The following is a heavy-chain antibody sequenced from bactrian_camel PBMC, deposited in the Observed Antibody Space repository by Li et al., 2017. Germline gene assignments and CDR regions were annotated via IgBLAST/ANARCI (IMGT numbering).Heavy chain of an antibody. CDR1: GFAHSRYC. Sequence: HVQLVESGGGSVQAGGSLRLSCAASGFAHSRYCMGWFRQAPGKEREGVATINGDGRTMYADSVKGRFTISKDAAKATLYLQMNSLKVEDTAMYYCAAKRGFCTVVLYDYGYWGQGTQVTVS. J-gene: IGHJ6*01. CDR3: AAKRGFCTVVLYDYGY. D-gene: IGHD6*01. V-gene: IGHV3S26*01. CDR2: INGDGRT.